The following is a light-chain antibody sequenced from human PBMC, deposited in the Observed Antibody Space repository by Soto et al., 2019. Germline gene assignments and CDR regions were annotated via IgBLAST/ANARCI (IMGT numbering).Light chain of an antibody. V-gene: IGKV1-33*01. J-gene: IGKJ5*01. CDR2: AAS. CDR3: QQYKHLIT. Sequence: DIQMTQSPSSLSASVGDRVTITCQASQDISNYLNWYQQKPGKAPNLLIHAASNLETGVPSRFSGSGSGTDFTFTITSLQPEDIATYYCQQYKHLITFGQGTRLEIK. CDR1: QDISNY.